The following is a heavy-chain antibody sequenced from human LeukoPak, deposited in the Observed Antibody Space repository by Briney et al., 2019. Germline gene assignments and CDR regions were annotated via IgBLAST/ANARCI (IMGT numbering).Heavy chain of an antibody. CDR3: ARGRTTVTPFDY. CDR2: IYYSWST. J-gene: IGHJ4*02. D-gene: IGHD4-17*01. Sequence: PSETLSLTCTVSGGSISSYYWSWPRHPPGKGLEWIGYIYYSWSTNYNPSLKSRVTISVDTSKNQFSLKLSSVTAADTAVYYCARGRTTVTPFDYWGQGTLVTVSS. CDR1: GGSISSYY. V-gene: IGHV4-59*01.